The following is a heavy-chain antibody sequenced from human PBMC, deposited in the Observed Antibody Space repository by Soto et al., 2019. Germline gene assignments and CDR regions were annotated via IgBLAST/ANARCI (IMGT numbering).Heavy chain of an antibody. V-gene: IGHV3-73*01. CDR2: IRSKANSYAT. CDR1: GFTFSGSA. J-gene: IGHJ6*02. Sequence: EVQLVESGGGLVQPGGSLKLSCAASGFTFSGSAMHWVRQASGKGLEWVGRIRSKANSYATAYAASVKGRFTISRDDSKXXAYLQMNSLKTEDTAVYYCTGSNWNYQGNYYGMDVWGQGTTVTVSS. D-gene: IGHD1-7*01. CDR3: TGSNWNYQGNYYGMDV.